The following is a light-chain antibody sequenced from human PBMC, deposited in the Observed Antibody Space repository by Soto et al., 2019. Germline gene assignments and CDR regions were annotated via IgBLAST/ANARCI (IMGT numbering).Light chain of an antibody. CDR2: AAS. CDR1: QSISSY. J-gene: IGKJ1*01. Sequence: DIQMTQSPSSLSASVGDRVTITCRASQSISSYLNWYQQKPGKAPKLLIYAASSLQSGVPSRFSGSGSGTDFTLTISSLQPEDFATYYCQQSYSTPEFGQGTKVDNQ. V-gene: IGKV1-39*01. CDR3: QQSYSTPE.